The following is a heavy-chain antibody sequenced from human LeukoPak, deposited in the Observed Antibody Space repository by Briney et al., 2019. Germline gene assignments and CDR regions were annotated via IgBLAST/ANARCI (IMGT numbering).Heavy chain of an antibody. V-gene: IGHV4-61*01. D-gene: IGHD3-22*01. Sequence: SETLSLTCTVSGGSVSSGSYYWSWIRQPPGKGLEWIGYIYYSGSTNYNPSLKSRVTISVDTSKNQFSLKLSSVTAADTAVYYCARASYYYDSSGYPIYYFDYWGQGTLVTVSS. CDR1: GGSVSSGSYY. CDR2: IYYSGST. J-gene: IGHJ4*02. CDR3: ARASYYYDSSGYPIYYFDY.